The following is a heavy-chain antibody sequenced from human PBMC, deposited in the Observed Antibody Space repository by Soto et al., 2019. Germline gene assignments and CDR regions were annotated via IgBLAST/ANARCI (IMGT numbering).Heavy chain of an antibody. CDR1: GFTFSSYL. D-gene: IGHD6-19*01. CDR3: ARPGYSSGWDY. Sequence: EVQLVESGGGLVQPGGSLRLSCAASGFTFSSYLMHWARQAPGKGLLWVSRINSDGSHTIYADSVKGRFTISRDNAKNTLYVQIHSLRAEDTSVYSCARPGYSSGWDYWRKGTLVTFSS. J-gene: IGHJ4*02. CDR2: INSDGSHT. V-gene: IGHV3-74*01.